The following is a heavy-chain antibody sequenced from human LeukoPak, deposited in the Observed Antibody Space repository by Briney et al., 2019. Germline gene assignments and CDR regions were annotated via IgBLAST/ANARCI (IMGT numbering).Heavy chain of an antibody. V-gene: IGHV1-69*06. D-gene: IGHD3-10*01. Sequence: GASVRVSCKASGGSFSSYGINWVRQAPGQGLEWMGRIVPIFGTTNYAQNFEGNVTITADKFTNTAYMGLSSLRSEDTAVYYCARDTQGSPPVRGVTLDDWGQGTLVTVSS. J-gene: IGHJ4*02. CDR1: GGSFSSYG. CDR2: IVPIFGTT. CDR3: ARDTQGSPPVRGVTLDD.